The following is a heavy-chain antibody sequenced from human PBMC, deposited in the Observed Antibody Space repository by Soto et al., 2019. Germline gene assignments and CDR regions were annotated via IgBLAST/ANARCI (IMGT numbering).Heavy chain of an antibody. D-gene: IGHD6-6*01. J-gene: IGHJ6*03. Sequence: EVQLVESGGGLVQPGGSLRLSCAASGFTFSSYWMHWVRQAPGKGLVWVSRINSDGSSTSYADSVKGRFTISRDNAKNTMYLQMNSLRAEDTAVYYCASGRSSAGGYYYYYMDVWGKGTTVTVSS. CDR2: INSDGSST. V-gene: IGHV3-74*01. CDR3: ASGRSSAGGYYYYYMDV. CDR1: GFTFSSYW.